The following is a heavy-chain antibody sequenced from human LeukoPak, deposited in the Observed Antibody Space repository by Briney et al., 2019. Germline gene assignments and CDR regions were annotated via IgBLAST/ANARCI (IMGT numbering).Heavy chain of an antibody. CDR1: GYTFTGYY. J-gene: IGHJ6*02. CDR2: INPNSGGT. D-gene: IGHD6-19*01. V-gene: IGHV1-2*02. CDR3: ARDHSSGWEDYYYYYGMDV. Sequence: ASVKVSCKASGYTFTGYYMHWVRQAPGQGLEWMGWINPNSGGTNYAQKFQGRVTMTRDTSISTAYMELSRLRSDDTAVYYCARDHSSGWEDYYYYYGMDVWGQGTTVTVSS.